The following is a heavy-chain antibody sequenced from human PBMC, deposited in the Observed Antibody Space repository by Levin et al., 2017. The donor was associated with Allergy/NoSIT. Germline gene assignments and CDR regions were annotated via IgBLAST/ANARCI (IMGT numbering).Heavy chain of an antibody. CDR3: TTVASGYYYSDY. Sequence: PGESLKISCAASGFTFTNAWMSWVRQAPGKGLEWVGRIKSNADGGTADYAAPVKGRFTISRDDSKNTLYLQMNSLKTEDTAFYYCTTVASGYYYSDYWGQGTLVTVSS. CDR1: GFTFTNAW. V-gene: IGHV3-15*01. D-gene: IGHD3-22*01. J-gene: IGHJ4*02. CDR2: IKSNADGGTA.